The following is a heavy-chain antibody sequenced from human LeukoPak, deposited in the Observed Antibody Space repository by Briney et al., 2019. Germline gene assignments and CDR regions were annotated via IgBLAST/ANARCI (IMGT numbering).Heavy chain of an antibody. CDR1: GGSISSYY. J-gene: IGHJ1*01. V-gene: IGHV4-4*07. CDR3: ARGPTYYYDSSGQHLQH. CDR2: IYTSGST. D-gene: IGHD3-22*01. Sequence: SETLSLTCTVSGGSISSYYWSWIRQPAGKGLEWIGRIYTSGSTNYNPSLKSRVTMSVDTSKNQLSLKLSSVTAADTAVYYCARGPTYYYDSSGQHLQHWGQGTLVTVSS.